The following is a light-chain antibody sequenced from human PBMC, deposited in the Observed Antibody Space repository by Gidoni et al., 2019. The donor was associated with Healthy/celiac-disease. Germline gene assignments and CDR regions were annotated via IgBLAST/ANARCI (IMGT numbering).Light chain of an antibody. CDR2: GAA. CDR3: QQYGSSPRYT. Sequence: EIVWTQSPGTLSLSPGERATLSCRASQSVSSSYLAWYQQNPGQAHRLLIYGAASRATGSPDRFSGSGSGTDFTLTISRLGPEDFAVYYCQQYGSSPRYTFGQGTKLEIK. V-gene: IGKV3-20*01. J-gene: IGKJ2*01. CDR1: QSVSSSY.